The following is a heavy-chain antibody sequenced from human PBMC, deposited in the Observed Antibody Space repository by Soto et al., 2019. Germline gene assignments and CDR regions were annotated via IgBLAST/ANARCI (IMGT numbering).Heavy chain of an antibody. Sequence: PSETLSLTCTVSGGSISSGGYYWSWIRQHPGKGLEWIGYIYYSGSTYYNPSLKSRVTISVDTSKNQFSLKLSSVTAADTAVYYCERKYYDILTGRNWFDPWGQGTLVTVSS. CDR2: IYYSGST. V-gene: IGHV4-31*03. J-gene: IGHJ5*02. CDR3: ERKYYDILTGRNWFDP. CDR1: GGSISSGGYY. D-gene: IGHD3-9*01.